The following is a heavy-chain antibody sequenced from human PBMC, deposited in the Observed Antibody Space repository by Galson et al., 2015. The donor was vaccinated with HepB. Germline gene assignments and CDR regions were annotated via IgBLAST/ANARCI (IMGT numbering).Heavy chain of an antibody. CDR3: GTHSGSYYTPTYDY. V-gene: IGHV3-21*01. CDR2: ISSSSSYI. J-gene: IGHJ4*02. D-gene: IGHD3-10*01. CDR1: GFTFSSYS. Sequence: SLRLSCAASGFTFSSYSMNWVRQAPGKGLEWVSSISSSSSYIYYADSVKGRFTISRDNAKNSLYLQMNSLRAEDTAAYYCGTHSGSYYTPTYDYWGQGTLVTVSS.